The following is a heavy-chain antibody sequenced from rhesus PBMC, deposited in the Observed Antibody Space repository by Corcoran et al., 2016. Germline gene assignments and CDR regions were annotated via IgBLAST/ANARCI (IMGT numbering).Heavy chain of an antibody. CDR1: GGSISGYS. CDR3: ARLRQYYFDY. Sequence: QLQLQESGPGLVKPSETLSLTCAVSGGSISGYSWSWIRQPLGKGLELIGNIDGNIAGTNYNPSLNCRVTISKDPSKNQFSLKLRSVTASDTAVYYCARLRQYYFDYWGQGVLVTVSS. CDR2: IDGNIAGT. V-gene: IGHV4-81*01. D-gene: IGHD6-25*01. J-gene: IGHJ4*01.